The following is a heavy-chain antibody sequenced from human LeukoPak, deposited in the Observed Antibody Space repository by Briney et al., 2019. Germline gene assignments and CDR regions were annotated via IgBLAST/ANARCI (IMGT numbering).Heavy chain of an antibody. CDR3: ARKNDFEI. CDR1: GFTFTSHA. V-gene: IGHV3-23*01. Sequence: GGSLRLSCAASGFTFTSHAMSWVRQAPGKGLEWVSVISGSGATTYYADSVKGRFTISRDNSRNTLYLQMNSLRAEDTAVYYCARKNDFEIWGQGTLVTVSS. J-gene: IGHJ3*02. D-gene: IGHD2/OR15-2a*01. CDR2: ISGSGATT.